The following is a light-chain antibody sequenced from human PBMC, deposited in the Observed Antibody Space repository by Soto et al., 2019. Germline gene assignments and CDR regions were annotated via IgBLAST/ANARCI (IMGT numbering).Light chain of an antibody. J-gene: IGKJ1*01. CDR3: QQRSNLPWT. V-gene: IGKV3-11*01. Sequence: EIVMTQSPATLSVSPGERATLSCRASQSVSSTLAWYQQKPGQAPRLLIYDASNRATGIPVRFSGSGSGTDYTLTVSSLEPEDFAVYYCQQRSNLPWTFGQGTKVDIK. CDR1: QSVSST. CDR2: DAS.